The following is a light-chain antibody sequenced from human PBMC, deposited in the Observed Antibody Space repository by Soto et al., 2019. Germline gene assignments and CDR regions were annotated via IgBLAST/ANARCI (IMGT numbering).Light chain of an antibody. CDR3: HVWHSSSEHV. CDR2: DDS. J-gene: IGLJ1*01. CDR1: NIGSKS. V-gene: IGLV3-21*02. Sequence: SYELTQPPSVSVAPGQTARITCGGNNIGSKSVHWYQQKPGQAPVLVVDDDSDRPSGISERFSGSNSGNTATLTISRVEAGAEADYFSHVWHSSSEHVFGSGTKLTVL.